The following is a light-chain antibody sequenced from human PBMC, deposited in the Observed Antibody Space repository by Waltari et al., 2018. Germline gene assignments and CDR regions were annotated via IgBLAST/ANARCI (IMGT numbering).Light chain of an antibody. Sequence: QSALTQPASVSGSPGQSITISCTGTSSDVGSNNLVSWYQQHPGKTPKLLIYEGRKRPSGVSNRCSGSKSGNTASLTISGLQAEDEADYYCCSYAGSSTYVVGTGTKVTVL. CDR3: CSYAGSSTYV. J-gene: IGLJ1*01. CDR2: EGR. CDR1: SSDVGSNNL. V-gene: IGLV2-23*01.